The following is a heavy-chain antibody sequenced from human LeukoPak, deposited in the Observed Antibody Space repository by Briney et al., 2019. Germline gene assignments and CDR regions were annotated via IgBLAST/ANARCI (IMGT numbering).Heavy chain of an antibody. V-gene: IGHV1-18*01. CDR1: GYTFTSYG. D-gene: IGHD3-22*01. CDR2: ISAYNGNT. Sequence: ASVKVSCKASGYTFTSYGISWVRQAPGQGLEWMGWISAYNGNTNYAQKFQGRVTMTRDTSISTAYMELSRLRSDDTAVYYCARGEKGDSSGYPWGQGTLVTVSS. J-gene: IGHJ5*02. CDR3: ARGEKGDSSGYP.